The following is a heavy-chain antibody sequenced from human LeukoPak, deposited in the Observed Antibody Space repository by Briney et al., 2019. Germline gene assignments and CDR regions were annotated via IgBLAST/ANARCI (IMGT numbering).Heavy chain of an antibody. V-gene: IGHV5-51*01. D-gene: IGHD6-13*01. CDR2: IYPGDSDT. CDR3: ARPSPRGVAAAGDYFDY. Sequence: GESLKISCKGSGYSFSSYWIGWVRQMPGKGLEWMGIIYPGDSDTRYGPSFQGQVTISADKSISTAYLQWSSLKASDTAMCYCARPSPRGVAAAGDYFDYWGQGTLVTASS. CDR1: GYSFSSYW. J-gene: IGHJ4*02.